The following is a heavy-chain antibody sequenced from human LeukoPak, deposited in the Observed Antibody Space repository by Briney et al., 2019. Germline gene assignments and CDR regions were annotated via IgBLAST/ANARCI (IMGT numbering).Heavy chain of an antibody. J-gene: IGHJ4*02. D-gene: IGHD3-22*01. CDR1: GFTFGSYA. Sequence: GASLRLSCAASGFTFGSYAMSWVRQAPGKGLEWVSATSGSGGRTYYADSVKGRFTISRDNSKNTLFLQMNSLRAEDTAVYYCAEDPAFYYDSSGYYVYWGQGTLVTVSS. CDR2: TSGSGGRT. V-gene: IGHV3-23*01. CDR3: AEDPAFYYDSSGYYVY.